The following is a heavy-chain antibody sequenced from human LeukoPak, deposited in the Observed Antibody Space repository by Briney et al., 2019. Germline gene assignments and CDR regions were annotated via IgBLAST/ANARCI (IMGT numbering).Heavy chain of an antibody. CDR2: IKSKTDGGTT. CDR1: GFTFSSCA. Sequence: GSLRLSCAASGFTFSSCAMSWVRQAPGKGLEWVGRIKSKTDGGTTDYAAPVKGRFTISRDDSKNTLYLQMNSLKTEDTAVYYCTTMEYIVVVPAAIPGAFDIWGQGTMVTVSS. D-gene: IGHD2-2*01. CDR3: TTMEYIVVVPAAIPGAFDI. J-gene: IGHJ3*02. V-gene: IGHV3-15*01.